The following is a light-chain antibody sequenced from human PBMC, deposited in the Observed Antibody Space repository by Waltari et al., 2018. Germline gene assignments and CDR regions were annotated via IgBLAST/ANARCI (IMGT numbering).Light chain of an antibody. CDR1: QTILFNSTNRNY. J-gene: IGKJ1*01. CDR3: QQYYSETPT. V-gene: IGKV4-1*01. Sequence: DIGMTQSPDSLAVSLGERATINCKSSQTILFNSTNRNYLAWYQQKRGQPPKLLIYWASTREIGVPSRFRGSGSGTEFTLTISSLQAEDVAVYYCQQYYSETPTFGQGTKVEIK. CDR2: WAS.